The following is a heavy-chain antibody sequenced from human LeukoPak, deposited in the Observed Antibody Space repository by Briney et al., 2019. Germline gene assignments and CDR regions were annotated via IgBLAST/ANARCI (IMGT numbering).Heavy chain of an antibody. D-gene: IGHD5-12*01. Sequence: ASVKVSCKASGYTFTSYGISWVRQAPGQGLEWMGGIIPIFGTANYAQKFQGRVTITADKSTSTAYMELSSLRSEDTAVYYCARENSGYDSLAYWGQGTLVTVSS. V-gene: IGHV1-69*06. CDR2: IIPIFGTA. J-gene: IGHJ4*02. CDR3: ARENSGYDSLAY. CDR1: GYTFTSYG.